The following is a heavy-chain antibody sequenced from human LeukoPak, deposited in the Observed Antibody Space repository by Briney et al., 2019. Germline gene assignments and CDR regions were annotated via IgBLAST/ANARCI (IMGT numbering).Heavy chain of an antibody. CDR2: ISGSGGTT. Sequence: PGGSLRLSCAASGFTFINYAMNWVRQAPGKGLEWVSTISGSGGTTYYADSVQGRFTISRDNSKNTLYLQMNSLRAEDTAVYYCAKDRRPLTTYAFDIWAQGTVVTVSS. CDR3: AKDRRPLTTYAFDI. J-gene: IGHJ3*02. V-gene: IGHV3-23*01. D-gene: IGHD4-17*01. CDR1: GFTFINYA.